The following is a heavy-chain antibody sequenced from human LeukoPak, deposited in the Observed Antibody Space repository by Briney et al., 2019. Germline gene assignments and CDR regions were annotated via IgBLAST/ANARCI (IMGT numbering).Heavy chain of an antibody. V-gene: IGHV3-30-3*01. CDR2: ISYDGSNK. CDR3: ARDLGEVAYCSGGTCPFDY. Sequence: GRSLRLSCAASGFTFTGYAMHWVRQAPGEGLEWVAVISYDGSNKYYADSVKGRFTVSRDNPKNTLYLQMNSLRAEDTAVYYCARDLGEVAYCSGGTCPFDYWGQGTLVTVSS. J-gene: IGHJ4*02. D-gene: IGHD2-15*01. CDR1: GFTFTGYA.